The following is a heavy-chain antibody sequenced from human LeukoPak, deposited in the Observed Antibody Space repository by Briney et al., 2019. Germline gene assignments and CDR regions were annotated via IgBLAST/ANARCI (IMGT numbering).Heavy chain of an antibody. J-gene: IGHJ4*02. V-gene: IGHV3-30*03. CDR1: GFTFSSYG. CDR3: AREVNWRFDY. CDR2: ISYDGNNK. Sequence: GGSLRLSCAASGFTFSSYGMHWVRQAPGKGVEWVAVISYDGNNKYYADSVRGRFTISRDNSKNTLYLQMGSLRGEDMAVYYCAREVNWRFDYWGQGTLVTVSS. D-gene: IGHD1-1*01.